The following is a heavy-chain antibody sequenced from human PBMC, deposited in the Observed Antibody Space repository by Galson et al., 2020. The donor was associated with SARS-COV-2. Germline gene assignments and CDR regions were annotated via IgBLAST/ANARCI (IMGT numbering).Heavy chain of an antibody. V-gene: IGHV4-30-4*01. J-gene: IGHJ4*02. CDR3: ARASWSGYYGADY. Sequence: SETLSLTCTVSGGSISSGDYYWSWIRQPPGQGLEWIGYIYYSGSTYYNPSLKSRVTISVDTSKNQFSLKLSSVTAADTAVYYCARASWSGYYGADYWGQGTLVTVSS. D-gene: IGHD3-3*01. CDR2: IYYSGST. CDR1: GGSISSGDYY.